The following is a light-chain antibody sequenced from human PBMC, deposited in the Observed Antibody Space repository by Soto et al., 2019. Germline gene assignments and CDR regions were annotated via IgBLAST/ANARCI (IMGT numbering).Light chain of an antibody. Sequence: PSTLSASVGPRITITCRASQSISSWLAWYQQKPGKAPKLLIYDASNLESGVPSRFSGSGSGTEFTLTISSLQPDDFATYYCQQYNSYPITFGQGTRLEIK. CDR2: DAS. V-gene: IGKV1-5*01. CDR1: QSISSW. J-gene: IGKJ5*01. CDR3: QQYNSYPIT.